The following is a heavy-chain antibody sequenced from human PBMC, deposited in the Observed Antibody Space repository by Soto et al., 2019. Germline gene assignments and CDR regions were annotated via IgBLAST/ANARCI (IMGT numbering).Heavy chain of an antibody. CDR2: IYYSGNT. J-gene: IGHJ4*02. CDR1: GDSISSYY. CDR3: AMSPGVAAVED. Sequence: QVQLQESGPGLVKPSETLSLTCTVSGDSISSYYWSWIRQPPGNGLEWIGYIYYSGNTDYNPSLKSRVTISVDTSRNQISLKLRSVTAADTAVYYCAMSPGVAAVEDWGQGTLVTVSS. V-gene: IGHV4-59*01. D-gene: IGHD7-27*01.